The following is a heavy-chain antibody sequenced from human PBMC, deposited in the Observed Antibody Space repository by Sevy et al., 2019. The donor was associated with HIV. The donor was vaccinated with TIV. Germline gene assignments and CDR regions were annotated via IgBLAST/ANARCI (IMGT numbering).Heavy chain of an antibody. V-gene: IGHV3-30*18. CDR2: ISYDGSNK. CDR3: AKGRDSSGWYYYGMDV. J-gene: IGHJ6*02. D-gene: IGHD6-19*01. Sequence: GGSLRLSCAASGLTLSSCGMHWARQAPGKGLEWVAVISYDGSNKYYAESVKGRFTISRDTSKNTLYLQMNSLRAEDTAVYYCAKGRDSSGWYYYGMDVWGQGTTVTVSS. CDR1: GLTLSSCG.